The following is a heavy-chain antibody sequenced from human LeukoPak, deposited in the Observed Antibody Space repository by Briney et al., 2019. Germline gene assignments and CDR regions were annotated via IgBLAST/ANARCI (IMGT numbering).Heavy chain of an antibody. Sequence: ASVKVSCKASGYTFTSYDINWVRQATGQGLEWMGWMNPNNGNTGYAQKFQGRVTMTRNTSISTAYMELSSLRSEDTAVYYCSRGLVVAVAATYYYGLDVWGQGTTVTVSS. CDR1: GYTFTSYD. V-gene: IGHV1-8*01. D-gene: IGHD2-15*01. J-gene: IGHJ6*02. CDR3: SRGLVVAVAATYYYGLDV. CDR2: MNPNNGNT.